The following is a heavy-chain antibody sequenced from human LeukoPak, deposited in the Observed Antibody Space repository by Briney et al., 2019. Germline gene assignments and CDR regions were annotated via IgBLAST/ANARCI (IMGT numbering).Heavy chain of an antibody. V-gene: IGHV3-33*01. Sequence: GGSLRLSCAASGFTFSSYGMHWVRQAPGKGLEWVAVIWYDGSNKYYADSVKGRFTISRDNSKNTLYLQINSLRAEDTAVYYWGREGGRYYYDSSGYIGYWGQGTLVTVSS. CDR1: GFTFSSYG. D-gene: IGHD3-22*01. CDR3: GREGGRYYYDSSGYIGY. J-gene: IGHJ4*02. CDR2: IWYDGSNK.